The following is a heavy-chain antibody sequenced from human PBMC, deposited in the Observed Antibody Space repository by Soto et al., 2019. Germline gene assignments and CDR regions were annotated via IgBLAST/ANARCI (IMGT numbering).Heavy chain of an antibody. Sequence: KPWGSLRLSCAASVFTFSNAWMSWVRQAPGKGLEWVGRIKSKTDGGTTDYAAPVKGRFTISRDDSKNTLYLQMNSLKTEDTAAYYCTTNNAYDSSGYYYEYDYWGQGTLVTVSS. CDR1: VFTFSNAW. CDR2: IKSKTDGGTT. J-gene: IGHJ4*02. CDR3: TTNNAYDSSGYYYEYDY. D-gene: IGHD3-22*01. V-gene: IGHV3-15*01.